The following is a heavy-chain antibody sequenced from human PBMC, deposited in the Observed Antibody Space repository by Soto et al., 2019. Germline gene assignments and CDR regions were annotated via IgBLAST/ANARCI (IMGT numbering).Heavy chain of an antibody. CDR3: AKGYSSSWYSPDY. J-gene: IGHJ4*02. D-gene: IGHD6-13*01. V-gene: IGHV3-30*18. CDR2: ISYDGSNK. Sequence: ESGGGVVQPGRSLRLSCAASGFTFSSYGMHWVRQAPGKGLEWVAVISYDGSNKYYADSVKGRFTISRDNSKNTLYLQMNSLRAEDTAVYYCAKGYSSSWYSPDYWGQGTLVTVSS. CDR1: GFTFSSYG.